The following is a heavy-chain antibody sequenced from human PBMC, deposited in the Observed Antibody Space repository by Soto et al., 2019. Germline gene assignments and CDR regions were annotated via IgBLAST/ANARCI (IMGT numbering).Heavy chain of an antibody. CDR2: IYWDDDK. V-gene: IGHV2-5*02. CDR1: EFSLSSSGVG. D-gene: IGHD1-1*01. J-gene: IGHJ4*02. Sequence: QITLKESGPPLVKPTQTLTLTCTVSEFSLSSSGVGVGWIRQPPGKALEWLALIYWDDDKRYSPSLTSRLTITKATPNKQVVLTTTAMDPVDTGTYYCARSYHATGTTFDYWGQGTLVTVSS. CDR3: ARSYHATGTTFDY.